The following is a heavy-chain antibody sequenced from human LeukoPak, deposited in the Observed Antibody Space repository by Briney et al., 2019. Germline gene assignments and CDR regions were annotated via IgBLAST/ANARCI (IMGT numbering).Heavy chain of an antibody. D-gene: IGHD6-6*01. CDR1: GFTFSSYS. CDR3: ARDREYSSSSFLFDY. Sequence: GGSLRFSCAASGFTFSSYSMNWVRQAPGKGLEWVSYISSSSSTIYYADSVKGRFTISRDNAKNSLYLQMNSLRAEDTAVYYCARDREYSSSSFLFDYWGQGTLVTVSS. V-gene: IGHV3-48*04. J-gene: IGHJ4*02. CDR2: ISSSSSTI.